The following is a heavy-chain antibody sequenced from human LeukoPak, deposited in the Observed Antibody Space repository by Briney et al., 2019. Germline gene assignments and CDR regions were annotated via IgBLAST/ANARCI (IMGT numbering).Heavy chain of an antibody. CDR1: GGSISSSSYY. Sequence: SETLSLTCTVSGGSISSSSYYWGWIRQPPGKGLEWIGSIYYSGSTYYNPSLKSRVTISLDTSKNHFSLRLSSVSAADTAVYYCARGLDVHDSSGYFDYWGQGNLVTVSS. J-gene: IGHJ4*02. V-gene: IGHV4-39*02. CDR2: IYYSGST. CDR3: ARGLDVHDSSGYFDY. D-gene: IGHD3-22*01.